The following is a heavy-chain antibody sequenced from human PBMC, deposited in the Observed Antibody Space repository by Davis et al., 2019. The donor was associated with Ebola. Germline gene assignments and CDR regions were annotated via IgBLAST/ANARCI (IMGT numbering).Heavy chain of an antibody. Sequence: GESLKISCAASGFTVSANYMNWVRQAPGKGLEWVSVIHSGGSTYYADSVKGRFTISRDNSKNSLYLQMNSLRAEDTAVYYCAKDWQDIVVVVAATLPDYWGQGTLVTVSS. CDR3: AKDWQDIVVVVAATLPDY. CDR1: GFTVSANY. D-gene: IGHD2-15*01. V-gene: IGHV3-66*01. J-gene: IGHJ4*02. CDR2: IHSGGST.